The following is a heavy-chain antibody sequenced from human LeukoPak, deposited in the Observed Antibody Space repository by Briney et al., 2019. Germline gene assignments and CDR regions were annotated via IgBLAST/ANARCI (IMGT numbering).Heavy chain of an antibody. V-gene: IGHV1-2*02. CDR2: INPNSGGT. CDR1: GYTFTGYF. Sequence: ASVKVSCKTSGYTFTGYFMHWVRQAPGQGLEWMGWINPNSGGTNYAQKFQDRVTMTRDTSNSTAYMELSRLTSDDAAVYYCARVLVAATAASYYYYMDVWGKGTTVTVSS. D-gene: IGHD2-15*01. CDR3: ARVLVAATAASYYYYMDV. J-gene: IGHJ6*03.